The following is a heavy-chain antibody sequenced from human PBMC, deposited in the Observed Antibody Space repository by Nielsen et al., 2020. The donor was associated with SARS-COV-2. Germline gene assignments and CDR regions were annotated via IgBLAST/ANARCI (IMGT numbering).Heavy chain of an antibody. Sequence: SETLSLTCTVSGGSISSGDYYWSWIRQPPGKGLEWIGYIYYSGSTYYNPSLKSRVTISVDTSKNQFSLKLSSVTAADTAVYYCARATFSWYGLEQLGLGYWGQGTLVTVSS. CDR1: GGSISSGDYY. CDR3: ARATFSWYGLEQLGLGY. D-gene: IGHD6-13*01. J-gene: IGHJ4*02. CDR2: IYYSGST. V-gene: IGHV4-30-4*01.